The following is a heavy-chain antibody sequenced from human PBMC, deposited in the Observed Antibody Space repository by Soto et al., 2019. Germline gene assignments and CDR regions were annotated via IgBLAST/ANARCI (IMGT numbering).Heavy chain of an antibody. Sequence: ASVKVSCKASGYSLSGYYLHWVRQAPGQGPERMGWINPTSGGTKYVQKFQGRVTLTGDTSISTVYLELSRWESDDTAVYYCAGGWGIAAPGPNWFDPWGQGTLVTVSS. J-gene: IGHJ5*02. CDR1: GYSLSGYY. CDR2: INPTSGGT. V-gene: IGHV1-2*02. CDR3: AGGWGIAAPGPNWFDP. D-gene: IGHD6-13*01.